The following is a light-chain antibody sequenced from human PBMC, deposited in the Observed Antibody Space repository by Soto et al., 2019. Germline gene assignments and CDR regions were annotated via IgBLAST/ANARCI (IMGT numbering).Light chain of an antibody. CDR3: CSYAGSYIYV. Sequence: QSALPQPRSVSGSPGQSVSISCTGTSSDVGAYKYISWYQQRPGTAPKLMIYDVSKRPSGVPDRFSGSKSGNTASLTISGLQAEDGADYYCCSYAGSYIYVFGTGTRSPS. V-gene: IGLV2-11*01. J-gene: IGLJ1*01. CDR1: SSDVGAYKY. CDR2: DVS.